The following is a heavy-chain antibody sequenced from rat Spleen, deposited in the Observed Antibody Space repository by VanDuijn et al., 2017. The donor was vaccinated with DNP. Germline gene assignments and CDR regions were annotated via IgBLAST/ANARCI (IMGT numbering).Heavy chain of an antibody. CDR1: GFSLTTYS. Sequence: QVQLKESGPGLVQPSQTLSLTCTVSGFSLTTYSVAWVRQPPERGLEWLAAVSNGGTTYYNSALESRLNISRDTSKSQVFLKMNSLQTEDTAMYFCVRSDYNDDSHYYGYFDHWGQGVMVTVSS. CDR3: VRSDYNDDSHYYGYFDH. V-gene: IGHV2-6*01. J-gene: IGHJ2*01. CDR2: VSNGGTT. D-gene: IGHD1-12*02.